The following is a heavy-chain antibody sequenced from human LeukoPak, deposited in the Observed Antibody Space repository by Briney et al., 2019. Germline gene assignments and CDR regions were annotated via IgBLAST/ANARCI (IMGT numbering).Heavy chain of an antibody. D-gene: IGHD6-6*01. CDR1: GFTFSSSA. Sequence: GGSLRLSCAASGFTFSSSAMSWVRQAPGKGLEWVSAISNNGGYTYYADSVQGRFTISRDNSKSTLCLQMNSLRAEDTAVYYCAKWKYSNSGIDDYWGQGTLVTVSS. J-gene: IGHJ4*02. CDR2: ISNNGGYT. CDR3: AKWKYSNSGIDDY. V-gene: IGHV3-23*01.